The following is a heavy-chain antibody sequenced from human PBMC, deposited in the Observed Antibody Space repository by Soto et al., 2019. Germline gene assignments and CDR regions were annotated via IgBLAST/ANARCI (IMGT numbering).Heavy chain of an antibody. CDR1: GASIDSSDW. J-gene: IGHJ6*02. CDR2: IFHEGNI. D-gene: IGHD3-16*02. CDR3: ARGDDGLRLGELSSAYYYYGMDV. Sequence: SETLSLTCAVSGASIDSSDWWNWVRQTPEKGLEWIGEIFHEGNIIYNPSLKSRVTISVDKSRNQLSLELRSVTAADTAVYYCARGDDGLRLGELSSAYYYYGMDVWGQGTTVTVSS. V-gene: IGHV4-4*02.